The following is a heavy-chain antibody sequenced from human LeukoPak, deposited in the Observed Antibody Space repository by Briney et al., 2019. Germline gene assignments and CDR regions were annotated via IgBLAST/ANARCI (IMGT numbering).Heavy chain of an antibody. CDR2: FDPKNGGT. J-gene: IGHJ4*02. CDR1: GYTLTELS. V-gene: IGHV1-24*01. Sequence: ASVKVSCKVSGYTLTELSMHWVRQAPGKGLEWMGGFDPKNGGTIYAQKFQGRVTMTEDTSTNTAYMELSRLRSEDTAVYYCATDRMPKVTHGGTFWGKGPLVPASS. D-gene: IGHD4-17*01. CDR3: ATDRMPKVTHGGTF.